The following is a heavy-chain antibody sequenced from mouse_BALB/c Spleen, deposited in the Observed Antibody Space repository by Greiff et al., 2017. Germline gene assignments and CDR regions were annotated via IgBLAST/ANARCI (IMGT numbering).Heavy chain of an antibody. CDR3: ARGDYDYGRGYYAMDY. Sequence: EVQLQQSGPELVKPGASVKISCKASGYSFTGYYMHWVKQSHVKSLEWIGRINPYNGATSYNQNFKDKASLTVDKSSSTAYMELHSLTSEDSAVYYCARGDYDYGRGYYAMDYWGQGTSVTVSS. CDR2: INPYNGAT. V-gene: IGHV1-26*01. CDR1: GYSFTGYY. J-gene: IGHJ4*01. D-gene: IGHD2-4*01.